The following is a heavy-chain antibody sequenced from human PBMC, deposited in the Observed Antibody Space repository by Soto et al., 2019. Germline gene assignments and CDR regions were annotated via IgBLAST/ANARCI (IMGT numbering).Heavy chain of an antibody. V-gene: IGHV4-59*01. CDR1: GGSISPYY. D-gene: IGHD6-13*01. J-gene: IGHJ6*03. CDR3: ARKGAAASYAYYYMDV. Sequence: PSATLSLTCTVSGGSISPYYWSWIRQPPGKGLEWIGYVYYSGNTNYNPSLESRVTISVDTSRNRFSLNLTSATAADTAVYYCARKGAAASYAYYYMDVWGRGTAVTVSS. CDR2: VYYSGNT.